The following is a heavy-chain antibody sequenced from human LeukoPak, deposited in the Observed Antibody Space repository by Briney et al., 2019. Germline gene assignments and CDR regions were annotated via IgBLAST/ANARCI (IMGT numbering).Heavy chain of an antibody. CDR3: ARTPNYCSGGSCLPSDY. J-gene: IGHJ4*02. V-gene: IGHV4-59*01. CDR2: IYYSGST. CDR1: GGSISPYY. D-gene: IGHD2-15*01. Sequence: PSETLSLTCTVSGGSISPYYWSWIRQPPGKGLEWIGYIYYSGSTNYNPSLKSRVTISLDTSKNQFSLKLSSVTAADTAVYYCARTPNYCSGGSCLPSDYWGQGTLVTVSS.